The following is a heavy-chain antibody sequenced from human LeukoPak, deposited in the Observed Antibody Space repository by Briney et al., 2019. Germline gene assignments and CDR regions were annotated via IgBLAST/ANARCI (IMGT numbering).Heavy chain of an antibody. CDR2: IVVGSGNT. CDR1: GFTFTSSA. V-gene: IGHV1-58*02. J-gene: IGHJ6*02. Sequence: GASVKVSCKAPGFTFTSSAMQWVRQARGQRLEWIGWIVVGSGNTNYAQKFQERVTITRDMSTSTAYMELSSLRSEDTAVYYCAAAPDYYYYYGMDVWGQGTTVTVSS. CDR3: AAAPDYYYYYGMDV.